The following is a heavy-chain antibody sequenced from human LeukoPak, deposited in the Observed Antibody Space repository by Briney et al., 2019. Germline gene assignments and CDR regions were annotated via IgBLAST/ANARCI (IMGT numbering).Heavy chain of an antibody. Sequence: GASVKVSCKASAYTFTGYYIHWVRQAPGQGLEWMGWINPNSGGTNHAQKFQGRVTMTRDTSINTTYMELSRLTSDDTAVYYCSRDRGYYDSGNYPTDYWGQGTLVTVS. CDR1: AYTFTGYY. D-gene: IGHD3-10*01. CDR3: SRDRGYYDSGNYPTDY. J-gene: IGHJ4*02. CDR2: INPNSGGT. V-gene: IGHV1-2*02.